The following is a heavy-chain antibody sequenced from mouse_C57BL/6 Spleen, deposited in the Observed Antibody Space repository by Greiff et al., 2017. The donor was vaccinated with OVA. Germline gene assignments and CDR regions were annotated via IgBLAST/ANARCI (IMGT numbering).Heavy chain of an antibody. V-gene: IGHV1-15*01. CDR2: IDPETGGT. J-gene: IGHJ2*01. CDR3: TRFGYYDYDY. CDR1: GYTFTDYE. D-gene: IGHD2-4*01. Sequence: QVQLQQSGAELVRPGASVTLSCKASGYTFTDYEMHWVKQTPVHGLEWIGAIDPETGGTAYNQKFKGKAILTADKSSSTAYMELRSLTSEDSAVYYCTRFGYYDYDYWGQGTTLTVSS.